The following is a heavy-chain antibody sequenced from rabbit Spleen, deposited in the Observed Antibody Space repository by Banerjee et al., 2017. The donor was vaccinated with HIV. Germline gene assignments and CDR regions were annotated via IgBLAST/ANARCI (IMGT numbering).Heavy chain of an antibody. V-gene: IGHV1S47*01. J-gene: IGHJ4*01. Sequence: QEQLVESGGGLVQPGGSLKLPCKASGFDFSYYGVSWVRQAPGKGLEWIGYIDPLFGSTYYASWVNGRFSIARENTQNTVSLQLNSLTAADTAIYFCARESIYNGDADDKAFNLWGQGPWSPS. CDR2: IDPLFGST. CDR3: ARESIYNGDADDKAFNL. D-gene: IGHD6-1*01. CDR1: GFDFSYYG.